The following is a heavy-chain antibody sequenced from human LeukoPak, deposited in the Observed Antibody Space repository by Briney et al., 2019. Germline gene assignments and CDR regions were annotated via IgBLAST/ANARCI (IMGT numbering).Heavy chain of an antibody. CDR2: IRGKDYGGTT. CDR3: TLGSYNYGRWDFDY. J-gene: IGHJ4*02. V-gene: IGHV3-49*04. Sequence: GRSLRLSCTASGLALCDYAMSWGREAPGKGLEWVGFIRGKDYGGTTEYAVSVKGRFSISRDDSKSIAYLQMDSLKTEDTAVYYCTLGSYNYGRWDFDYWGQGTLVSVSA. D-gene: IGHD5-24*01. CDR1: GLALCDYA.